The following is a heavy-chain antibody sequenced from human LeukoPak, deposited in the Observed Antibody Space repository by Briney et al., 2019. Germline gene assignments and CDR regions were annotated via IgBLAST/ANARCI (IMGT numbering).Heavy chain of an antibody. D-gene: IGHD5-18*01. J-gene: IGHJ6*02. CDR2: IWYDGSNK. Sequence: QSGGSLRLSCAASGFTFSSYGMHWVRQAPGKGLEWVAVIWYDGSNKYYADSVKGRFTISRDNSKNTLYLQMNSLRAEDTAVYYCARDQRIQLWLHRNPDVWGQGTTVTVSS. CDR1: GFTFSSYG. V-gene: IGHV3-33*01. CDR3: ARDQRIQLWLHRNPDV.